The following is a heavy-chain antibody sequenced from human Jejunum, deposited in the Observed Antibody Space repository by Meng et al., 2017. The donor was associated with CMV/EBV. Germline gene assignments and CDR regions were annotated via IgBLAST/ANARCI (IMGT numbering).Heavy chain of an antibody. V-gene: IGHV4-39*01. CDR3: ARPTDTSGSPIDY. CDR1: GAPVSDNSYY. J-gene: IGHJ4*02. CDR2: IYYSGNT. Sequence: VSGAPVSDNSYYWGWLRQPPGKRLEWIGSIYYSGNTFYNPSLESRVTISVDTSKSQFFLKVTSVTAADTAVYYCARPTDTSGSPIDYWGQGTLVTVSS. D-gene: IGHD3-22*01.